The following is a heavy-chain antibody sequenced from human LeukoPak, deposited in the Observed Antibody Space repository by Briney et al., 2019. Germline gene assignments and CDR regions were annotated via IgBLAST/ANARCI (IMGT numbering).Heavy chain of an antibody. Sequence: GGSLRLSCTASGFTLGSHDMHWVRQIPGQGLGWVAAVSSGFHAFFADSVQGRFTVSREDARNSLYLQMNSLRAGDTAVYYCASRDKGYYYGMDVWGQGTTVTVSS. CDR1: GFTLGSHD. D-gene: IGHD5-24*01. CDR2: VSSGFHA. J-gene: IGHJ6*02. V-gene: IGHV3-13*01. CDR3: ASRDKGYYYGMDV.